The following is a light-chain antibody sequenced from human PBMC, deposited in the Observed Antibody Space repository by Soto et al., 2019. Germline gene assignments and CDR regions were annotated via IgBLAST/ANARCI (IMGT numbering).Light chain of an antibody. J-gene: IGLJ2*01. CDR3: SSYTTSSTLVV. V-gene: IGLV2-14*01. Sequence: QSALTQSASVSGSPGQSITISXXGTXSDVGGYNYVSWYQQHPGKAPKLMXXXVSNRPSGVSNRFSGSKSGXTASLTISGLQAEDEADYYCSSYTTSSTLVVFXGGTKLTVL. CDR1: XSDVGGYNY. CDR2: XVS.